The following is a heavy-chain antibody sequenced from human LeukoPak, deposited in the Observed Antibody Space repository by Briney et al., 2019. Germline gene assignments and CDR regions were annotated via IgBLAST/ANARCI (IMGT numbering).Heavy chain of an antibody. D-gene: IGHD4-17*01. CDR1: GGSISSYY. V-gene: IGHV4-34*01. CDR3: ARFYGLGYFDY. J-gene: IGHJ4*02. Sequence: PSETLSLTCTVSGGSISSYYWSWIRQPPGKGLEWIGEINHSGSTNYNPSLKSRVTISVDTSKNQFSLKLSSVTAADTAVYYCARFYGLGYFDYWGQGTLVTVSS. CDR2: INHSGST.